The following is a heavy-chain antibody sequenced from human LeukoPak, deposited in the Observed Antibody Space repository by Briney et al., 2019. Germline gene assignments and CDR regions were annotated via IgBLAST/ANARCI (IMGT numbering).Heavy chain of an antibody. V-gene: IGHV4-38-2*02. Sequence: SETLSLTCTVSGYSISSGYYWGWIRQPPGKGLEWIGSIYHSGSTYYNPSLKSRVTISVDTSKNQFSLKLSSVTAADTAVYYCAREYSSGWAPGYWGQGTLVTVSS. J-gene: IGHJ4*02. CDR3: AREYSSGWAPGY. CDR1: GYSISSGYY. CDR2: IYHSGST. D-gene: IGHD6-19*01.